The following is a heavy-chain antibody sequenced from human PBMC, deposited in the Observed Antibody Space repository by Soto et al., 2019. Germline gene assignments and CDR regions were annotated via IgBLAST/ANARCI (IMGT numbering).Heavy chain of an antibody. CDR2: IYPGDSDT. J-gene: IGHJ6*02. Sequence: GESLKISCKGSGYSFTSYWIGWVRQMPGKGLEWMGIIYPGDSDTRYSPSFQGQVTISADKSISTAYLQWSSLKASDTAMYYCARPGYQPSRGYYYGMDVWGQGTTVTVSS. CDR3: ARPGYQPSRGYYYGMDV. V-gene: IGHV5-51*01. D-gene: IGHD2-2*01. CDR1: GYSFTSYW.